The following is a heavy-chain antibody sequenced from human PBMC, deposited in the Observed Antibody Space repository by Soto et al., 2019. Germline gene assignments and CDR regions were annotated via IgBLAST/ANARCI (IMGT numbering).Heavy chain of an antibody. CDR2: VYYSGAT. CDR1: GDSMATGGHY. D-gene: IGHD3-16*01. CDR3: ARDKDLQPTVWGF. V-gene: IGHV4-31*03. Sequence: SETLSFTCTVSGDSMATGGHYYNWIRQVPGKGLEWIGYVYYSGATHYTPSLRARATISRDTSKNQFSLRLISVTAADTALYYCARDKDLQPTVWGFWGQGIQVTVSS. J-gene: IGHJ4*02.